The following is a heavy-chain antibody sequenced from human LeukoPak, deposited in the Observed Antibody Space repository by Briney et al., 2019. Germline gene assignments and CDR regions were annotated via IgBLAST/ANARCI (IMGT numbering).Heavy chain of an antibody. V-gene: IGHV3-43*01. CDR1: GFTFDDYT. J-gene: IGHJ6*02. CDR3: AKDRGITIFGVVITSGMDV. Sequence: GGSLRLSCAASGFTFDDYTMHWVRQAPGKGLEWVSLISWDGGSTYYADSVKGRFTISRDNSNNSLYLQMNSLRTEDTALYYCAKDRGITIFGVVITSGMDVWGQGTTVTVSS. D-gene: IGHD3-3*01. CDR2: ISWDGGST.